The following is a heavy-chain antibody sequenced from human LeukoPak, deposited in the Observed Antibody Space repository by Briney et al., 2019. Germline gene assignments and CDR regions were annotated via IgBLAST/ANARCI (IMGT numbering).Heavy chain of an antibody. CDR3: ASVIAAGGKGLEY. J-gene: IGHJ4*02. V-gene: IGHV4-39*01. CDR2: IYYTGST. D-gene: IGHD6-13*01. Sequence: TSETLSLTCTVSGDSIRSSTYYWGWIRQPPGKGLEWLGNIYYTGSTWYNPALKSRGTIYVDTSKNQFSLKLSSVTAADTAVYYCASVIAAGGKGLEYWGQGALVTVSS. CDR1: GDSIRSSTYY.